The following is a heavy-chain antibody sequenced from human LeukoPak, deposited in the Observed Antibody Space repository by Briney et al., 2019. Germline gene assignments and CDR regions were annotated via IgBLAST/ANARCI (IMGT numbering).Heavy chain of an antibody. Sequence: GGSLRLSCAASGFIFSSYAISWVSQAPGKGVEWVSAISKSGDSTYYADSVKGRFTISRDNSKNTIYLQMNSLRVEDTAVYYCAKLSGWTGWFFDYWGQGTVVTVPS. J-gene: IGHJ4*02. V-gene: IGHV3-23*01. CDR2: ISKSGDST. D-gene: IGHD6-19*01. CDR1: GFIFSSYA. CDR3: AKLSGWTGWFFDY.